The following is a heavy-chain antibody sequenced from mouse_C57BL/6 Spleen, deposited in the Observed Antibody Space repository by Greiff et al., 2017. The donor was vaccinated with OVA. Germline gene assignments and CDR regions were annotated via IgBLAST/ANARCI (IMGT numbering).Heavy chain of an antibody. CDR3: ARRSNYYFDY. D-gene: IGHD2-5*01. J-gene: IGHJ2*01. CDR1: GYAFSSSW. CDR2: LYPGDGDT. Sequence: QVQLQQSGPELVKPGASVKISCKASGYAFSSSWMNWVKQRPGKGLEWIGRLYPGDGDTNYNGKFKGKATLTADKSSSTAYMQLSSLTSEDAAVYFCARRSNYYFDYWGQGTTLTVSS. V-gene: IGHV1-82*01.